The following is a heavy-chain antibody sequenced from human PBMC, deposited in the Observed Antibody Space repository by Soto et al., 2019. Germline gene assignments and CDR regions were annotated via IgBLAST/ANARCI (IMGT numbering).Heavy chain of an antibody. J-gene: IGHJ4*02. D-gene: IGHD5-18*01. CDR1: GFTFSSYG. CDR3: AKDRGYSYGYFDY. Sequence: QVQLVESGGGVVQPGRSLRLSCAASGFTFSSYGMHWVRQAPGKGLEWVAVISYDGSNKYYADSVKGRFTISRDNXKNTLYLQMNSLRAEDTAVYYCAKDRGYSYGYFDYWGQGTLVTVSS. V-gene: IGHV3-30*18. CDR2: ISYDGSNK.